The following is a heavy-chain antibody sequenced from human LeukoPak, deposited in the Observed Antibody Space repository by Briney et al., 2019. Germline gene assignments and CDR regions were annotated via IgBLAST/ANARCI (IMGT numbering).Heavy chain of an antibody. Sequence: SVKVSCKASGYTFTGYYMHWVRQAPGQGLEWMGRIIPILGIANYAQKFQGRVTITADKSTSTAYMELSSLRSEDTAVYYCARSRAYCGGDCYTDTFDYWGQGTLVTVSS. CDR3: ARSRAYCGGDCYTDTFDY. CDR1: GYTFTGYY. D-gene: IGHD2-21*02. V-gene: IGHV1-69*02. CDR2: IIPILGIA. J-gene: IGHJ4*02.